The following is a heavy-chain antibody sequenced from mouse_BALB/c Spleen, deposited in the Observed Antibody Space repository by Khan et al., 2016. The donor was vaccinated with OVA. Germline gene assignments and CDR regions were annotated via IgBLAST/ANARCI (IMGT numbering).Heavy chain of an antibody. CDR3: ARSGGNFHWYFDV. CDR1: GFTFSSFG. CDR2: MSSGSSTI. Sequence: EVQLVESGGGLVQPGGSRKLSCAASGFTFSSFGMHWVRQAPKQGLEWVAYMSSGSSTIYYVDTVKGRFTISRDNHKNTLFLQMTSLRSEDTAMYYCARSGGNFHWYFDVWGAGTSVTVSS. V-gene: IGHV5-17*02. J-gene: IGHJ1*01. D-gene: IGHD2-1*01.